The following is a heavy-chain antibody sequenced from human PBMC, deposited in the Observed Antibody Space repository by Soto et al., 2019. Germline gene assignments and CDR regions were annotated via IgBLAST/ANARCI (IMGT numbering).Heavy chain of an antibody. J-gene: IGHJ4*02. CDR2: IFDSGIT. CDR3: ARGSLKFDF. CDR1: GGSLSYYY. Sequence: ETLSLTCSVSGGSLSYYYWSWIRQPAGRGLEWIGRIFDSGITNYSPSLRSRITMSVDTSKNQFSLKLSSVTAADTAVYYCARGSLKFDFWGLGTMVTV. D-gene: IGHD3-10*01. V-gene: IGHV4-4*07.